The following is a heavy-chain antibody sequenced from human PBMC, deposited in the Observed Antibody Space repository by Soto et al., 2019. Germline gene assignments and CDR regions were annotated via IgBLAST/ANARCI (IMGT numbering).Heavy chain of an antibody. CDR3: ARDGDPYYYDSSGYNYYYGMDV. CDR2: IYYSGST. CDR1: GGSVSSGSYY. V-gene: IGHV4-61*01. Sequence: QVQLQESGPGLVKPSETLSLTCTVSGGSVSSGSYYWSWIRQPPGKGLEWIGYIYYSGSTNYNPSLKSRVTISVDTSKNQFSLKLSSVTAADTAVYYCARDGDPYYYDSSGYNYYYGMDVWGQGTTVTVSS. D-gene: IGHD3-22*01. J-gene: IGHJ6*02.